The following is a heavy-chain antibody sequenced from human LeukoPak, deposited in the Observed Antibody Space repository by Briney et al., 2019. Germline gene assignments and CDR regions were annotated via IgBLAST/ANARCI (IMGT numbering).Heavy chain of an antibody. CDR1: GFTFSSYA. Sequence: GGSLRLSCAASGFTFSSYAMHWVRQAPGKGLEYVSAISSNGGSTYYANSVKGRFTISRDNSKNTLYLQMGSLRAEDMAVYYCARAMTTVTNVDYWGQGTLVTVSS. V-gene: IGHV3-64*01. D-gene: IGHD4-17*01. CDR3: ARAMTTVTNVDY. J-gene: IGHJ4*02. CDR2: ISSNGGST.